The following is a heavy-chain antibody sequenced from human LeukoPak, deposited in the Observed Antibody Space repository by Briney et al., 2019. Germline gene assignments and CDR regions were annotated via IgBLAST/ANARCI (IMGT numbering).Heavy chain of an antibody. D-gene: IGHD3-10*01. CDR3: ATAFGELSDAFDI. CDR1: GYTLTELS. CDR2: FDPEDGET. Sequence: GASVKVSFKVSGYTLTELSMHWVRQAPGKGLEWMGGFDPEDGETIYAQKFQGRVTMTEDTSTDTAYMELSSLRSEDTAVYYCATAFGELSDAFDIWGQGTMVTVSS. J-gene: IGHJ3*02. V-gene: IGHV1-24*01.